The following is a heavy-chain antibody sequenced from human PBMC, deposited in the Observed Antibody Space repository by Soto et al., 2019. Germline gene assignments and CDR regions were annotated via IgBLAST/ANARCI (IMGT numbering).Heavy chain of an antibody. CDR1: GFSFRSYA. CDR2: MSYDGSDK. D-gene: IGHD2-2*01. V-gene: IGHV3-30-3*01. J-gene: IGHJ4*02. Sequence: QVQLVESGGGVVQPGRSLRLSCAASGFSFRSYAMHWVRQAPGKGLEWVAVMSYDGSDKGDADSVKGRFTISRDNSKNTLYLQMSSLRAEDTAVYYCARARLDTPALEYWGQGTLVTVSS. CDR3: ARARLDTPALEY.